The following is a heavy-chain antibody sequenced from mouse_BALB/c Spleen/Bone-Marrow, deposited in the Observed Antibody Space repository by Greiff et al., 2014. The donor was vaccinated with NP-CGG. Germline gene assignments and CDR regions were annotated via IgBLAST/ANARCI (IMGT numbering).Heavy chain of an antibody. Sequence: QVQLQQSGAELVRPGSSVKISCKASGYAFSSYWMNWVKQRPGQGLEWIGQIYPGDGDTNYNGNFKDKATLTKDKSSTTAYMQLSSLTAEDSAVYFCARGGRLTGYYVDYWGQGTTLTASS. V-gene: IGHV1-80*01. D-gene: IGHD4-1*01. CDR2: IYPGDGDT. CDR3: ARGGRLTGYYVDY. CDR1: GYAFSSYW. J-gene: IGHJ2*01.